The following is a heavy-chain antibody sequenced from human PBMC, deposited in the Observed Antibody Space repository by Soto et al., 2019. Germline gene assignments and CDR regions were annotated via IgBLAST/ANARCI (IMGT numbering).Heavy chain of an antibody. V-gene: IGHV1-46*03. Sequence: QVQLVQSGAEVKKPGASVKVSCKASGYTFTSYYMHWVRQAPGQGLEWMGIINPSGGSTSYAQKFQGRVTMIKDTYTSTVYIELSSLRSADTAVYYCARVAVAGTWFDYWGQGTLVTVSS. D-gene: IGHD6-19*01. J-gene: IGHJ4*02. CDR1: GYTFTSYY. CDR2: INPSGGST. CDR3: ARVAVAGTWFDY.